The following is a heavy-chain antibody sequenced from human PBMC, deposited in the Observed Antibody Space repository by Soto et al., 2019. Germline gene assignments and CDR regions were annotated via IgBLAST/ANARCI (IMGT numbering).Heavy chain of an antibody. CDR2: ISYAGSNE. D-gene: IGHD2-2*01. Sequence: QVQLVESGGGVVQPGRSLRLSCAASGFTFSTYGIHWVRQAPGKGLEWVAVISYAGSNEYYADSVKGRFTISQDNSAKRVFLQMNSLRPEDTAVYYCAEQIAPWCSSNRCYGVNYYYAMDVWGQGITVTVSS. CDR1: GFTFSTYG. V-gene: IGHV3-30*18. J-gene: IGHJ6*02. CDR3: AEQIAPWCSSNRCYGVNYYYAMDV.